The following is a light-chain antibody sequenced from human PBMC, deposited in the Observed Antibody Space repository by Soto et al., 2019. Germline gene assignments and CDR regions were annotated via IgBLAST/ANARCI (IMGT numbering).Light chain of an antibody. V-gene: IGKV3-11*01. CDR3: QQRSNWPPLFT. CDR1: QSVSSY. J-gene: IGKJ3*01. CDR2: DAS. Sequence: EIVLTQSPATLSLSPGERATLSCRASQSVSSYLAWYQQKPGQAPRLLIYDASNRATGIPARFSGSGSGTDFTLPISSLDPEDFAVYYCQQRSNWPPLFTFGPGTKVDIK.